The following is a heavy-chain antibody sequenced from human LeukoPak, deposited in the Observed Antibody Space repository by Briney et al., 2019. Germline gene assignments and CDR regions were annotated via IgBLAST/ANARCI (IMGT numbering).Heavy chain of an antibody. CDR2: IYYSGST. V-gene: IGHV4-59*11. CDR1: GFTFSDHY. CDR3: ARAWVDYGDYYFDY. J-gene: IGHJ4*02. Sequence: PGGSLRLSCAGAGFTFSDHYMDWVRQAPGKGLEWIGYIYYSGSTNYNPSLKSRVTISVDTSKNQFSLKLSSVTAADTAVYYCARAWVDYGDYYFDYWGQGTLVTVSS. D-gene: IGHD4-17*01.